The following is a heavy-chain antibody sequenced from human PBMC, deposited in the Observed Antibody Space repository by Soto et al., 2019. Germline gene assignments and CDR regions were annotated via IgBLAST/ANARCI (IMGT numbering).Heavy chain of an antibody. CDR1: VGTFSSHT. Sequence: QDQLVQSGAEVKKPGSSVKVSCKASVGTFSSHTFSWVRQAPGQGLEWMGRIIPALGTATYAQTFQGRVTITADESATTVYMELNSLRSEDMDVYYCARPDFGDYGYFDLWGRGTLVTVSS. CDR2: IIPALGTA. CDR3: ARPDFGDYGYFDL. V-gene: IGHV1-69*08. D-gene: IGHD4-17*01. J-gene: IGHJ2*01.